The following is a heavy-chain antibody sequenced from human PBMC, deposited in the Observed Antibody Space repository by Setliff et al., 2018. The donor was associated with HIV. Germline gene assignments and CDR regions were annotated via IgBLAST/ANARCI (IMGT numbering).Heavy chain of an antibody. CDR1: GFTFSSYA. D-gene: IGHD6-19*01. J-gene: IGHJ4*02. V-gene: IGHV3-30*04. CDR3: ARVGSGWPYFDY. CDR2: VSYGGTNT. Sequence: GGSLRLSCAASGFTFSSYAMHWVRQAPGKGLEWVAVVSYGGTNTYYADSVKGRFIISRDDSESTLFLQMNSLRVDDTAVYYCARVGSGWPYFDYWGQGTLVTVSS.